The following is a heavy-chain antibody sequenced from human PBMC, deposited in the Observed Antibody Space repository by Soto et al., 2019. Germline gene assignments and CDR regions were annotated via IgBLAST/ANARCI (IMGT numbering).Heavy chain of an antibody. V-gene: IGHV1-69*06. J-gene: IGHJ3*02. Sequence: SVKVSCKASGGTFSSYAISWVRQAPGQGLEWMGGIIPIFGTANYAQKFQGRVTITADKSTSTAYMELSSLRSEDTAVYYCASPNCSSTSCYSDAFDIWGQGTMVTVSS. CDR3: ASPNCSSTSCYSDAFDI. CDR2: IIPIFGTA. CDR1: GGTFSSYA. D-gene: IGHD2-2*01.